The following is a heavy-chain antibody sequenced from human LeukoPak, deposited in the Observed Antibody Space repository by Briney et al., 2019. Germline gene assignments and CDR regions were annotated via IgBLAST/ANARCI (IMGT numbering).Heavy chain of an antibody. D-gene: IGHD3-3*01. J-gene: IGHJ6*02. V-gene: IGHV1-8*01. Sequence: EASVKVSCKASGYTFTSYDINWVRQATGQGFEWMGWMNPNSGNTGYAQKLQGRVTMTTDTSTSTAYMELRSLRSDDTAVYYCARDKADVLRFLEWFSPPYYYGMDVWGQETTVTVSS. CDR3: ARDKADVLRFLEWFSPPYYYGMDV. CDR2: MNPNSGNT. CDR1: GYTFTSYD.